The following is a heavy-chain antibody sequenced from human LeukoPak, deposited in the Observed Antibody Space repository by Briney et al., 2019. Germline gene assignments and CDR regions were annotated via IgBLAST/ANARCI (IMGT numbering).Heavy chain of an antibody. CDR1: GFTFNNYA. J-gene: IGHJ4*02. Sequence: GGSLRLSCAASGFTFNNYAMSWVRQAPGKGLEWVSSISGTGGSTYYADSVKGRFTISRDNSKNTLYLQMNSLRAEDTAVYYCARQLYSSGWKVIDYWGQGTLVTVSS. D-gene: IGHD6-19*01. CDR2: ISGTGGST. CDR3: ARQLYSSGWKVIDY. V-gene: IGHV3-23*01.